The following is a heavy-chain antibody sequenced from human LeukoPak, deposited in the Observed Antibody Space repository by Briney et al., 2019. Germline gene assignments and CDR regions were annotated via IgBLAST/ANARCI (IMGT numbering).Heavy chain of an antibody. Sequence: GESLKISCKGSGYSFTNYWIGWVRQMPGKGLEWMGIIYPGDSDTRYSPSFQGQVTISVDESISTAYLQWSSLKASDTAMYYCARLPYYDTSGYLDYWGQGTLVIVSS. J-gene: IGHJ4*02. D-gene: IGHD3-22*01. CDR2: IYPGDSDT. CDR3: ARLPYYDTSGYLDY. V-gene: IGHV5-51*01. CDR1: GYSFTNYW.